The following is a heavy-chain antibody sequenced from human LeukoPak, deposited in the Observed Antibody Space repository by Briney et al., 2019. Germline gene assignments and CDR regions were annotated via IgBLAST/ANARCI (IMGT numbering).Heavy chain of an antibody. Sequence: PSQTLSLTCSVSGGSISSGGLYWVWVRPRPGEGLEWTAYIYYRGSTYYNPSLKSRVTISIYTSKNQFSLKLSSVTASDTAVYYCARVVAAAAEGDFDYWGLGTLVTVSS. V-gene: IGHV4-31*02. D-gene: IGHD6-13*01. CDR1: GGSISSGGLY. CDR2: IYYRGST. J-gene: IGHJ4*02. CDR3: ARVVAAAAEGDFDY.